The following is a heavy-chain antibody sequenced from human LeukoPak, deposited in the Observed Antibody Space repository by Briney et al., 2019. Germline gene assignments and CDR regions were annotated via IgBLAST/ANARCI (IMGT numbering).Heavy chain of an antibody. CDR1: GFTFSDYY. J-gene: IGHJ4*02. CDR3: ERSLAAPEGQDY. D-gene: IGHD6-6*01. CDR2: ISSSGSTI. V-gene: IGHV3-11*01. Sequence: GGSVRLSCAASGFTFSDYYMRWLRQAPGGGLEGGSYISSSGSTIYYADSVKGRFTISRDNATNSLYLQMHSLRREHPAVYYCERSLAAPEGQDYWGQGTLVTVSS.